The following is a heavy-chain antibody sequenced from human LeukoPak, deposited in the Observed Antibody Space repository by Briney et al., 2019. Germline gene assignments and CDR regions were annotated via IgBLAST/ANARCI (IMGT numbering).Heavy chain of an antibody. Sequence: PGGSLRLSCAASGFTFSSYSMNWVRQAPGKGLEWVSSISSSSYIYYADSVKGRFTISRDNAKNSLYLQMNSLRAEDTAVYYCAREGDYYGSGSYIDYWGQGTLVTVSS. J-gene: IGHJ4*02. CDR3: AREGDYYGSGSYIDY. CDR2: ISSSSYI. CDR1: GFTFSSYS. D-gene: IGHD3-10*01. V-gene: IGHV3-21*01.